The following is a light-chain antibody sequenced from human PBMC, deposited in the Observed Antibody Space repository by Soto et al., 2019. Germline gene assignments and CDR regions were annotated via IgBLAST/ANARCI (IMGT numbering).Light chain of an antibody. CDR3: QQYNNWRT. Sequence: EIVLTQSLATLSVSPGDRATLSCRASQSVSSNLAWYQQRPGQAPRLLIYGASTRATGIPARFSGSGSGTEFTLTISSLQSEDCALYYCQQYNNWRTFGQGTKVDIK. V-gene: IGKV3-15*01. CDR1: QSVSSN. CDR2: GAS. J-gene: IGKJ1*01.